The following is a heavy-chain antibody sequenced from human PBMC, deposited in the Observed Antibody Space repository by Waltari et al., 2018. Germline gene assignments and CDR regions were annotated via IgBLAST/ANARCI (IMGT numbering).Heavy chain of an antibody. CDR2: ISGNGDST. J-gene: IGHJ6*02. V-gene: IGHV3-23*01. Sequence: EVVLLESGGGSVQPGGFLRLSCAGSGFNFKNYGIARVRQAPWKGRVWFSSISGNGDSTYYADSVKGRFTIARDNSKTTLVLQMNGLRAEDAASYFCARCDTSGYYHVLDWGQGTAVTVSS. CDR1: GFNFKNYG. D-gene: IGHD3-22*01. CDR3: ARCDTSGYYHVLD.